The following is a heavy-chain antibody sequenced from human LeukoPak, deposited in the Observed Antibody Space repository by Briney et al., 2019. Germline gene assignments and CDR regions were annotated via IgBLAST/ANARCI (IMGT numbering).Heavy chain of an antibody. CDR1: GFTLSSNY. CDR3: ARGLIAAAATGYYYSYGMDV. V-gene: IGHV3-66*01. Sequence: GGSLRLPCGASGFTLSSNYMRWVRPAPGKGGGWGSVFYSGGSTYYADSVKGRFTISRDNSKNTLYLQMNSLRAEDTAVYYCARGLIAAAATGYYYSYGMDVWGQGTTVTVSS. J-gene: IGHJ6*02. CDR2: FYSGGST. D-gene: IGHD6-13*01.